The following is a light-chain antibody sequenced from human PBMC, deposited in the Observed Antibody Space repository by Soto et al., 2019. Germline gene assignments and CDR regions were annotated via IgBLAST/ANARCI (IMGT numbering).Light chain of an antibody. V-gene: IGKV3-20*01. J-gene: IGKJ5*01. Sequence: ENVLTQSPGPPSLSPGERATLSCTASQTVSSYLTWYQQRPGQAPRLLISGASRRATGIPDRFSGSGSGTDFTLTISRLEPEDFALYYCQQYGTSPITFGQGTRLEIK. CDR1: QTVSSY. CDR3: QQYGTSPIT. CDR2: GAS.